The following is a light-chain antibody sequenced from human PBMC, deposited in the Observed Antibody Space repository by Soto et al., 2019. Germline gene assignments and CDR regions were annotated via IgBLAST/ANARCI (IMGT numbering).Light chain of an antibody. Sequence: QSVLTQPASVSGSPGQSITISCTGTSRDIGTYNLVSWYQHYAGKAPKLIIYEVTKRPSGVSSRFSGSKSGNTASLTFSGLQAGDEARYYCCFYGFSTTLFGGGTKVTVL. CDR3: CFYGFSTTL. J-gene: IGLJ2*01. CDR2: EVT. CDR1: SRDIGTYNL. V-gene: IGLV2-23*02.